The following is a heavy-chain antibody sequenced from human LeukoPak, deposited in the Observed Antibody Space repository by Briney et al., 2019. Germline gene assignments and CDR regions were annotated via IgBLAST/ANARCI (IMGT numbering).Heavy chain of an antibody. D-gene: IGHD3-22*01. J-gene: IGHJ3*02. Sequence: GRSLTLSCAASGFTFNSHTMNWVRQAPGKGLEWVSSISGTSTYIYYADSVKGRFTISRDNAENSLYLQMNSLRAEDTAVYYCARGYSESSGRYAFDIWGQGTMVTVSS. V-gene: IGHV3-21*01. CDR1: GFTFNSHT. CDR2: ISGTSTYI. CDR3: ARGYSESSGRYAFDI.